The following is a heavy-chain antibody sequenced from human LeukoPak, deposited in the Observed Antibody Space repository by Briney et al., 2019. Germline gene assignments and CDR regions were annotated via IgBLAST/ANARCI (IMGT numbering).Heavy chain of an antibody. CDR1: GYTFTGYY. Sequence: ASVKVSCKASGYTFTGYYMHLVRQAPGQGNEWMGWINPNRGGTNYAQKFQGRVTMTMARSISKAYMELNRLRSGATAAYYYYRVIAVAGTGGYYYYYTDVWGKGTTVTVSS. CDR2: INPNRGGT. J-gene: IGHJ6*03. CDR3: YRVIAVAGTGGYYYYYTDV. D-gene: IGHD6-19*01. V-gene: IGHV1-2*02.